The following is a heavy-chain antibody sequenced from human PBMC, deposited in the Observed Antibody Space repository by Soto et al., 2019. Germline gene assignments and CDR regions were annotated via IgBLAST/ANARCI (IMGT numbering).Heavy chain of an antibody. Sequence: EVQLVESGGGLVQRGGSRRLSCAASGFTLSSYWMHWVRQAPGKGLVWVSRINSDGSRTNYADSVKGRFTISRDNAKNTLYLQMNSLRAEDTALYFCARGLLRESYYTLGFWGQGTVVTVSS. V-gene: IGHV3-74*01. J-gene: IGHJ4*02. D-gene: IGHD1-26*01. CDR3: ARGLLRESYYTLGF. CDR1: GFTLSSYW. CDR2: INSDGSRT.